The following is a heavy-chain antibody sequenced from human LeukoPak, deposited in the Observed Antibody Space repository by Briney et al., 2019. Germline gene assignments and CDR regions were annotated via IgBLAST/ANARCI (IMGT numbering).Heavy chain of an antibody. V-gene: IGHV3-23*01. J-gene: IGHJ5*02. Sequence: GGSLRLSCAASGFMFSSNWMSWVRLAPGKGLEWVSAISGSGGSTYYADSVKGRFTISRDNSKNTLYLQMNSLRAEDTAVYYCAKRGAAAGPGNWFDPWGQGTLVTVSS. CDR3: AKRGAAAGPGNWFDP. CDR1: GFMFSSNW. CDR2: ISGSGGST. D-gene: IGHD6-13*01.